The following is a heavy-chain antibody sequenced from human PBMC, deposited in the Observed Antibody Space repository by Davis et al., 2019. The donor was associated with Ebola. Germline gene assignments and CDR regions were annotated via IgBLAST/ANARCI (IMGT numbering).Heavy chain of an antibody. CDR3: AAGYCSVSTCYTPSGYHSLDV. CDR1: GGTFRTSA. CDR2: IIPSFGAT. D-gene: IGHD2-2*02. Sequence: SVKVSCKASGGTFRTSAVNWVRQAPGQGLEWMGGIIPSFGATKYAQRFRGRVTITADDSTATVYMELSSLRSEDTALYYCAAGYCSVSTCYTPSGYHSLDVWGQGTTVTVSS. V-gene: IGHV1-69*13. J-gene: IGHJ6*02.